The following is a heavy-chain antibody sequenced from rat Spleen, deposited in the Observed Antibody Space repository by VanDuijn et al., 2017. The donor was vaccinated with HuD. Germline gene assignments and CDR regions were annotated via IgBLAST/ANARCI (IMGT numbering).Heavy chain of an antibody. D-gene: IGHD4-4*01. CDR1: GFSLISNS. V-gene: IGHV2-1*01. Sequence: QVQLKESGPGLVQPSQTLSLICTVSGFSLISNSVHWVRQPPGKGLEWMGGIWGDGSTNYNSALTSRLSISRDTSKSQVFLKMNSLRSEDTATYYCTRGGYFRYWGQGVMVTVSS. J-gene: IGHJ2*01. CDR3: TRGGYFRY. CDR2: IWGDGST.